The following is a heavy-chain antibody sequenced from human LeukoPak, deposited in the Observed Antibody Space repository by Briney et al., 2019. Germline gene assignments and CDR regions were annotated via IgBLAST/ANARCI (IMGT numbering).Heavy chain of an antibody. D-gene: IGHD3-10*01. J-gene: IGHJ3*02. CDR1: GFTFSSYW. CDR2: IKQDGSEK. Sequence: GGSLRLSCAASGFTFSSYWMSWVRQAPGKGLEWVDNIKQDGSEKYYVDSVKGRFTISRDNAKNSLYLQMNSLRAEDTAVYYCARDSDWFGELSDAFDIWGQGTMVTVSS. V-gene: IGHV3-7*01. CDR3: ARDSDWFGELSDAFDI.